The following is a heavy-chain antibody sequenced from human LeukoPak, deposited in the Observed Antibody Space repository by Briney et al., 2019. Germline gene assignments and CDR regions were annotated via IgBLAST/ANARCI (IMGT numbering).Heavy chain of an antibody. CDR3: ARDRWWFGELFEDY. CDR2: IYSGGST. V-gene: IGHV3-53*01. CDR1: GFTVSSNY. D-gene: IGHD3-10*01. Sequence: GGSLRLSCAASGFTVSSNYMSWVRQAPGKGLEWVSVIYSGGSTNYADSVNDRFTISRDNSKNTLYLQMNSLRAEDTAVYYCARDRWWFGELFEDYWGQRTLVTVSS. J-gene: IGHJ4*02.